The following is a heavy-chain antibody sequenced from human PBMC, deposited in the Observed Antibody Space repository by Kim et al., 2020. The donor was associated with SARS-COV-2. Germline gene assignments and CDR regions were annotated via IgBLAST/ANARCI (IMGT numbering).Heavy chain of an antibody. J-gene: IGHJ4*02. CDR3: AKDRGSTIWYEFDS. CDR2: ISPNGANI. V-gene: IGHV3-23*01. D-gene: IGHD3-16*01. Sequence: AMIWDRQPPGKGPQWVSIISPNGANIFYGDCVKRRLSLFRDNSKNTVDLHRTNLRPDDTARYYCAKDRGSTIWYEFDSWGQGTLV. CDR1: A.